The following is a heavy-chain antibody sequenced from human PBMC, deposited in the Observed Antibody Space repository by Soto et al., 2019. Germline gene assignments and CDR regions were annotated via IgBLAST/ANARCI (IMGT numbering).Heavy chain of an antibody. CDR2: IIPIFGTA. J-gene: IGHJ4*02. D-gene: IGHD1-26*01. Sequence: QVQLVQSGAEVKKPGCSVKVSCKASGGTFSSYAISWVRQAPGQGLEWMGGIIPIFGTADYAQQFQGRVTITGDESACTVYMEVTSLTSEATAVYYCASLGGSYYGGVVFWGQGTLVNVSS. CDR3: ASLGGSYYGGVVF. V-gene: IGHV1-69*12. CDR1: GGTFSSYA.